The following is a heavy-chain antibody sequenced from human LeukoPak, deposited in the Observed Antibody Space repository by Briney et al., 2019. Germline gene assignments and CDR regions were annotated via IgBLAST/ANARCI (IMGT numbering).Heavy chain of an antibody. CDR1: GFTFSSYA. D-gene: IGHD3-22*01. V-gene: IGHV3-23*01. CDR2: ISGSGGST. J-gene: IGHJ4*02. Sequence: PGGSLRLSCAASGFTFSSYAMSWVRQAPGKGLEWVSAISGSGGSTYYADSVKGRFTISRDNSKNTLYLQMNSLRAEDTAVYYCAKVMRGYYDSSGYPPGDYWGQGTLVTVSS. CDR3: AKVMRGYYDSSGYPPGDY.